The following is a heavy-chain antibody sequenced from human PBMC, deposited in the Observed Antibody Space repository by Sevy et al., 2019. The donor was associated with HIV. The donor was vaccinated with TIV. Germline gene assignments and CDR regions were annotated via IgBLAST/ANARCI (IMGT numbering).Heavy chain of an antibody. CDR1: GFTFNAYD. D-gene: IGHD3-9*01. V-gene: IGHV3-30*18. CDR3: AKDLYYDILTGDATDAFDR. CDR2: ISYDGGKK. J-gene: IGHJ3*02. Sequence: GSLRLSCAVSGFTFNAYDMHWVRQAPGKGLEYMALISYDGGKKYYADSVKGRFTISRDNSENTLYLQMNNLRAEDTAVYYCAKDLYYDILTGDATDAFDRWGQGTMVTVSS.